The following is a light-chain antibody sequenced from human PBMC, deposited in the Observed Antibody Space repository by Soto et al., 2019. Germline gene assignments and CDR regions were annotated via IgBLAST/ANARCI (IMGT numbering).Light chain of an antibody. CDR2: DAS. Sequence: EIVLTQSPATLSLSPGERATLSCRASQSVSSYLAWYQQKPGQAPRLLIYDASSRATGIPARFSGSGSGTDFPLTISSLEPQDFAVYYCQQRSNSPAVTFGPGTKVEIK. CDR3: QQRSNSPAVT. J-gene: IGKJ3*01. CDR1: QSVSSY. V-gene: IGKV3-11*01.